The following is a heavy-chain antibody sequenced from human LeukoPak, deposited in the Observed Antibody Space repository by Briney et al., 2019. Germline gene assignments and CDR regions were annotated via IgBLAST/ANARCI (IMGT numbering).Heavy chain of an antibody. J-gene: IGHJ4*02. CDR3: ASGRGQWLD. CDR2: IIPIFGTA. V-gene: IGHV1-69*05. D-gene: IGHD6-19*01. CDR1: GYTFTGYY. Sequence: SVKVSCKASGYTFTGYYMHWVRQAPGQGLEWMGRIIPIFGTANYAQEFQGRVTITTDESTSTAYMELSSLRSEDTAVYYCASGRGQWLDWGQGTLVTVSS.